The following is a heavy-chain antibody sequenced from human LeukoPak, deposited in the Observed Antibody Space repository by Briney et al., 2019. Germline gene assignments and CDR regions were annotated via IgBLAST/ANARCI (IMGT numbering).Heavy chain of an antibody. V-gene: IGHV1-2*02. CDR2: INPNSGGT. Sequence: AASVKVSCKASGYTFTGYYMHWVRQAPGQGLEWMGWINPNSGGTNYAQKFQGRVTMTRDTSISTAYMELSRLRSDDTAVYYCARGYVILLNLPSFDPWGQGTLVTVSS. J-gene: IGHJ5*02. CDR1: GYTFTGYY. CDR3: ARGYVILLNLPSFDP. D-gene: IGHD3-10*01.